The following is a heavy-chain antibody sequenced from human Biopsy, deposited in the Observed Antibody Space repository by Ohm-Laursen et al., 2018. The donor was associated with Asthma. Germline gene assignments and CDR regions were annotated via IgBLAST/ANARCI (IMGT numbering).Heavy chain of an antibody. CDR2: VYHSGNT. J-gene: IGHJ6*02. CDR1: GDSMRGSDYS. V-gene: IGHV4-39*07. D-gene: IGHD1-20*01. Sequence: SDTLSLTCNVSGDSMRGSDYSWGWIRQPPGKGLEWIGNVYHSGNTNINPSLQSRVTISVDTSKSQFSLKVSAVTAADTAVYYCARITSANYYYGMDVWGPGTTVSVS. CDR3: ARITSANYYYGMDV.